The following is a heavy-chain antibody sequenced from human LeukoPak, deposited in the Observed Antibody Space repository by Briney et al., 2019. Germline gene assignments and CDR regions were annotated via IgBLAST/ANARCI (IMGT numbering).Heavy chain of an antibody. CDR3: ARAHPAYSSSSGFDD. Sequence: SETLSLTCTVSGGFISSHYWNLIRQPPGKGLEWMAYVFYTGSTNYNPSLRSRVTMSVDTSKNQFSLKLRSVTSADTAVYYCARAHPAYSSSSGFDDWGQGALVTVSS. V-gene: IGHV4-59*11. CDR2: VFYTGST. CDR1: GGFISSHY. D-gene: IGHD6-6*01. J-gene: IGHJ4*02.